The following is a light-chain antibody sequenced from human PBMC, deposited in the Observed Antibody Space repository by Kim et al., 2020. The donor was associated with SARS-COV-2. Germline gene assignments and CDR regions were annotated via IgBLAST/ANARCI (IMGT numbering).Light chain of an antibody. Sequence: LSPGERATLSCRAGQSVSSNYLAWYQQKPGQAPRLLIYGASSRATGIPDRFSGSGSGTDFTLTITRLEPEDFAVYYCQQYSSSPATFGQGTKL. J-gene: IGKJ1*01. CDR1: QSVSSNY. CDR3: QQYSSSPAT. V-gene: IGKV3-20*01. CDR2: GAS.